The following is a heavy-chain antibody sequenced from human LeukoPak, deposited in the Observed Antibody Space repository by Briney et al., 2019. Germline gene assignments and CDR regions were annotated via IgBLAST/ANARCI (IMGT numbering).Heavy chain of an antibody. D-gene: IGHD1-26*01. CDR3: ARDRLGSTVDY. CDR1: GGSISSYY. V-gene: IGHV4-59*01. J-gene: IGHJ4*02. Sequence: SETLSLTCSVSGGSISSYYWTWIRQPPGKGLEWIGYIHYSGSTNYNPSLKSRITISIDTSKNQFSLKLNSVTAADTAVYYCARDRLGSTVDYWGQGTLVTVSS. CDR2: IHYSGST.